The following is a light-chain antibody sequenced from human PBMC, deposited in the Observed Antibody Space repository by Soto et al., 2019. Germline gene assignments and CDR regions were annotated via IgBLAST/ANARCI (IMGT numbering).Light chain of an antibody. CDR2: ASS. V-gene: IGKV1-39*01. CDR1: QSISTN. Sequence: DIQMTQSPSSLSASVGDRVTITCRASQSISTNLNWYQQKPGKAPKLLIYASSSLQTGVPSRFTGSRSGTDFTLTISSLQPEASATYYCQHSYDTSWTFGHGTKVEIK. CDR3: QHSYDTSWT. J-gene: IGKJ1*01.